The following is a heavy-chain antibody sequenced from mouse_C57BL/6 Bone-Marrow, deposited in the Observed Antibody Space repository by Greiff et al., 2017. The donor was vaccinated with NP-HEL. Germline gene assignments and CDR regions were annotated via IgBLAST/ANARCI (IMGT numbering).Heavy chain of an antibody. D-gene: IGHD2-4*01. J-gene: IGHJ3*01. CDR3: ARRIYYDYDVGFAY. CDR1: GYTFTGYW. Sequence: VKLVESGAELMKPGASVKLSCKATGYTFTGYWIEWVKQRPGHGLEWIGEILPGSGSTNYNEKFKGKATFTADTSSNTAYMQLSSLTTEDSAIYYCARRIYYDYDVGFAYWGQGTLVTVSA. CDR2: ILPGSGST. V-gene: IGHV1-9*01.